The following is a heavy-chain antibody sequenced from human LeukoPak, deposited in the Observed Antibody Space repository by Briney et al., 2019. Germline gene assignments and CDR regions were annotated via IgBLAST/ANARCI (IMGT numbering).Heavy chain of an antibody. D-gene: IGHD6-19*01. CDR1: GDTCTTYD. J-gene: IGHJ5*02. CDR3: ARGRGSGHKENWFDP. Sequence: ASVRVSRKASGDTCTTYDINCGRDATGQGLECMLWMNPNSGNTGYTQKFQGRVTMTRNTSISTAYMELSSLRSEDAAVYYCARGRGSGHKENWFDPWGQGTLVTVSS. V-gene: IGHV1-8*01. CDR2: MNPNSGNT.